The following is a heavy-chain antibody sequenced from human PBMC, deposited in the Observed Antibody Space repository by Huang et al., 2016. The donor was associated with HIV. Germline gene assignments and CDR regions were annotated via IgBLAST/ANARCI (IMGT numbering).Heavy chain of an antibody. D-gene: IGHD6-19*01. CDR3: AKGEVAVAGSYFDY. Sequence: QVQLVESGGGVVQPGRSLRLSCAASGFTFSSYGMHWFRRAPGKGLEWVAVISYDGSNKYYADSVKGRFTISRDNSKNTLYLQMNSLRAEDTAVYYCAKGEVAVAGSYFDYWGQGTLVTVSS. J-gene: IGHJ4*02. CDR1: GFTFSSYG. CDR2: ISYDGSNK. V-gene: IGHV3-30*18.